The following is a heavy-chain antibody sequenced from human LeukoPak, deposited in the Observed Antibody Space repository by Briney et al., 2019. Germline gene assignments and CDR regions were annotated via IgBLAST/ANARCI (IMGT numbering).Heavy chain of an antibody. D-gene: IGHD3-16*01. Sequence: HTGGSLRLSCAASGFTFRSYGMHWVRQAPGKGLEWVAVIRYDGSNKYYADSVKGRFTISRDNSKNTLYLQMNSLRAEDTAVYYCARDQGGGGYFDYWGQGTLVTVSS. CDR1: GFTFRSYG. J-gene: IGHJ4*02. CDR3: ARDQGGGGYFDY. V-gene: IGHV3-33*01. CDR2: IRYDGSNK.